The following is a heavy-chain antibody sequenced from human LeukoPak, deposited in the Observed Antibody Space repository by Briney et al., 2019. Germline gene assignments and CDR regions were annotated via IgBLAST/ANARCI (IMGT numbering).Heavy chain of an antibody. Sequence: PGGSLRLFCTASGFTFSNYAMSWVRQAPGKGLEWVSAISFSGGSTYYADSVKGRFTISRDSSKNTLYLQMNSLRAEDTAVYYRAKDRGAPYYYYYMGVWGKGTTVTVSS. D-gene: IGHD3-10*01. CDR3: AKDRGAPYYYYYMGV. J-gene: IGHJ6*03. V-gene: IGHV3-23*01. CDR1: GFTFSNYA. CDR2: ISFSGGST.